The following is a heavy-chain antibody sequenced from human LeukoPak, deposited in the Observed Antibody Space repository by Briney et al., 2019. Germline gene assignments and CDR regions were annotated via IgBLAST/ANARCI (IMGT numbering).Heavy chain of an antibody. CDR2: INHSGST. V-gene: IGHV4-34*01. J-gene: IGHJ6*03. CDR1: GGSFSGYY. D-gene: IGHD6-13*01. Sequence: SETLSLTCAVYGGSFSGYYWSWIRQPPGEGLEWIGEINHSGSTNYNPSLKSRVTISVDTSKNQFSLKLSSVTAADTAVYYCARGRTYSSSWSYYYYYYMDVWGKGTTVTVSS. CDR3: ARGRTYSSSWSYYYYYYMDV.